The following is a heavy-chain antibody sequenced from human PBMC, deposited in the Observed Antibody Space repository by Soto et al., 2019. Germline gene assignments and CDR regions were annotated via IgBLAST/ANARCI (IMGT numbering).Heavy chain of an antibody. Sequence: QVQLVQSGAEVKKPGASVKVSCKASGYTFTENQIHWLRRAPGQRLEWMGRIDPKSGDTNFAPTYQGRVTMTRDTSTNTVYMELSSLRSEDTAIYYCARGGSGYTWFNEFWGQGTLVTVSS. CDR2: IDPKSGDT. CDR1: GYTFTENQ. D-gene: IGHD3-22*01. J-gene: IGHJ4*02. V-gene: IGHV1-2*02. CDR3: ARGGSGYTWFNEF.